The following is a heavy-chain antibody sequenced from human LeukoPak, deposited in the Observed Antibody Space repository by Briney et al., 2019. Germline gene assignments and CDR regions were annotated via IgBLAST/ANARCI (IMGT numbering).Heavy chain of an antibody. CDR2: IKQDGSET. CDR1: GFTFSSSW. CDR3: AREPGIGYAFDI. J-gene: IGHJ3*02. Sequence: GGSLRLSCVVSGFTFSSSWMTWVRQAPGKGLEWVADIKQDGSETHYVDSVKGRFTISRDNAKNSLYLQMNRLRAEDTAVYYCAREPGIGYAFDIWGHGTVVTVFS. V-gene: IGHV3-7*01. D-gene: IGHD2/OR15-2a*01.